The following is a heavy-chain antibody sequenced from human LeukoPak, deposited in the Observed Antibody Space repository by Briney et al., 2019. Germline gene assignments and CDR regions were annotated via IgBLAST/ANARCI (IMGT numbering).Heavy chain of an antibody. D-gene: IGHD4-17*01. V-gene: IGHV4-59*01. CDR1: GGSISSYY. CDR2: IYHTGST. J-gene: IGHJ4*02. Sequence: PSETLSLTCTVSGGSISSYYWSWVRQPPGKGLEYIGYIYHTGSTNYNPSLKSRVTISVDTSKNQFSLKLSSVTAADTAVYYCARGFAYGDTGSFDYWGQGTLVTVSS. CDR3: ARGFAYGDTGSFDY.